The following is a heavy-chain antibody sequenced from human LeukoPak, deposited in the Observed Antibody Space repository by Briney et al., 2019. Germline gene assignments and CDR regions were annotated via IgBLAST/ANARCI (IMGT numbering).Heavy chain of an antibody. J-gene: IGHJ4*02. CDR3: ARGSYDYVWGSYRLWYFDY. V-gene: IGHV4-34*01. CDR1: GGSFSGYY. Sequence: SETLSLTCAVYGGSFSGYYWIWIRQPPGKGLECIGEINHSGSTNYNPYLKSRVTISVDTSKNQFSLKLSSVTAADTAVYYCARGSYDYVWGSYRLWYFDYWGQGTLVTVSS. D-gene: IGHD3-16*02. CDR2: INHSGST.